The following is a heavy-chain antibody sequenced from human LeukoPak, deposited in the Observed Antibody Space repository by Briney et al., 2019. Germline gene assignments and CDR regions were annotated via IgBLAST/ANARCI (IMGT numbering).Heavy chain of an antibody. CDR1: GGSVSSGSYF. D-gene: IGHD2-8*01. CDR2: IHYAGTI. J-gene: IGHJ5*02. V-gene: IGHV4-39*02. Sequence: PSETLSLSCTVSGGSVSSGSYFWGWIRQAPGKELEWIGSIHYAGTIFYSPSLKNRVTISIDMSNNHVSLRLTSVTAAGTAMYFCARRPTYCTDGVCYPNWFDPWGPGTLVTVSS. CDR3: ARRPTYCTDGVCYPNWFDP.